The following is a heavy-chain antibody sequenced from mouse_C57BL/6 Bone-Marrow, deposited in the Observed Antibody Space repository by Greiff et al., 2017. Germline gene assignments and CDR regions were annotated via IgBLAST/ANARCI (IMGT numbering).Heavy chain of an antibody. CDR3: AREVYYDYDVYYAMDY. V-gene: IGHV5-4*01. D-gene: IGHD2-4*01. CDR2: ISDGGSYT. Sequence: EVMLVESGGGLVKPGGSLKLSCAASGFTFSSYAMSWVRQTPEKRLEWVATISDGGSYTYYPDNVKGRFTISRDNAKNNLYLQMSHLKSEDTAMYYCAREVYYDYDVYYAMDYWGQGTSVTVSS. J-gene: IGHJ4*01. CDR1: GFTFSSYA.